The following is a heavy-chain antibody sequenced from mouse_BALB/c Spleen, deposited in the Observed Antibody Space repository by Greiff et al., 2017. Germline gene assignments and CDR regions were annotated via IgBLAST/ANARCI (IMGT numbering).Heavy chain of an antibody. J-gene: IGHJ1*01. Sequence: VQLQQSGPELVKPGASVKMSCKASGYTFTSYVMHWVKQKPGQGLEWIGYINPYNDGTKYNEKFKGKATLTSDKSSSTAYMELSSLTSEDSAVYYCARRGGAYGNYGAYWYFDVWGAGTTVTVSS. CDR3: ARRGGAYGNYGAYWYFDV. V-gene: IGHV1-14*01. CDR1: GYTFTSYV. CDR2: INPYNDGT. D-gene: IGHD2-10*02.